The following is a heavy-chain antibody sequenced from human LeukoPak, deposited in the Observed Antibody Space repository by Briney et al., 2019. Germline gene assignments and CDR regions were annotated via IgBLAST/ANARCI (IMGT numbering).Heavy chain of an antibody. CDR3: ARASPRDILTGMDY. CDR1: GGTFSSYA. CDR2: IIPILGIA. D-gene: IGHD3-9*01. Sequence: GASVKVSCKASGGTFSSYAISWVRQAPGQGLEWLGRIIPILGIANYAQKFQGRVTITADKSTSTAYMELSSLRSEDTAVYYCARASPRDILTGMDYWGQGTLVTVSS. V-gene: IGHV1-69*04. J-gene: IGHJ4*02.